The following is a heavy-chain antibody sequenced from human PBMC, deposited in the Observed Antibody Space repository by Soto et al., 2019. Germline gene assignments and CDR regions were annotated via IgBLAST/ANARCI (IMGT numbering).Heavy chain of an antibody. J-gene: IGHJ3*02. D-gene: IGHD3-3*01. CDR1: GFTVSSNY. CDR2: IYSGGST. CDR3: ARVSHYDFWSGYYLAGAFDI. Sequence: PGGSLRLSCAACGFTVSSNYMSWVRQAPGKGLEWVSVIYSGGSTYYADSVKGRFTISRDNSKNTLYLQMNSLRAEDTAVYYCARVSHYDFWSGYYLAGAFDIWGQGTMVTVSS. V-gene: IGHV3-53*01.